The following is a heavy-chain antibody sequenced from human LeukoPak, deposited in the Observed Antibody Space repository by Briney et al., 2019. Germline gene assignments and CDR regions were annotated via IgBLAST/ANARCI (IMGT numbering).Heavy chain of an antibody. CDR3: ARGRTYYDFWSGYQSPFGY. D-gene: IGHD3-3*01. CDR2: INHSGST. Sequence: SETLPLTCAVYGGSFSGYYWSWIRQPPGKGLEWIGEINHSGSTNYNPSLKSRVTISVDTSKNQFSLKLSSVTAADTAVYYCARGRTYYDFWSGYQSPFGYWGQGTLVTVSS. J-gene: IGHJ4*02. CDR1: GGSFSGYY. V-gene: IGHV4-34*01.